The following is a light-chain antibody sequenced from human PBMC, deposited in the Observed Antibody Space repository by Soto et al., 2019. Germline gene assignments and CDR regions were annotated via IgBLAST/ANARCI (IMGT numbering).Light chain of an antibody. V-gene: IGKV1-5*03. J-gene: IGKJ1*01. Sequence: DIQVTQSPSTLSASVGDRVTITCRASQSIGEWLAWYQQKPGKAPQLLIYETSTLDSGVPSRFSGSGSGTEFTLTISSLQPDDFATYYCQDYSSSSRRFGQGTNVEIK. CDR3: QDYSSSSRR. CDR2: ETS. CDR1: QSIGEW.